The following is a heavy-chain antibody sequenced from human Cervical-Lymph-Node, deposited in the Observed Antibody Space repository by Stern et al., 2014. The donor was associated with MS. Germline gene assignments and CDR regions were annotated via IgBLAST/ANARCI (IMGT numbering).Heavy chain of an antibody. J-gene: IGHJ4*02. V-gene: IGHV1-46*03. CDR2: INPRGGGT. Sequence: VQLVESGAEVKKPGASVKVSCKASGYTFTSYQMHWVRQAPGQGLEWMGKINPRGGGTSYAQKFQGRVTMTRDASTSTVCMELSSLRSEDTAVYYCARRGYTYGFDYWGQGTLVTVSS. CDR3: ARRGYTYGFDY. CDR1: GYTFTSYQ. D-gene: IGHD5-18*01.